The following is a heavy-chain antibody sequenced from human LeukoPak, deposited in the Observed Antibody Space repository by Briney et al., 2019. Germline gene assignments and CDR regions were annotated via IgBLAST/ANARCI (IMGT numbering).Heavy chain of an antibody. V-gene: IGHV3-30*18. J-gene: IGHJ4*02. CDR1: GFTFSSYG. Sequence: GRSLRLSCAASGFTFSSYGMHWVRQAPGKGLEWVAVISYDGSNKYYADSVKGRFTISRDNSKNTLYLQMNSLRAEDTAVYYCAKNYYYDSSGLVDYWGQGTLVTVSS. CDR3: AKNYYYDSSGLVDY. D-gene: IGHD3-22*01. CDR2: ISYDGSNK.